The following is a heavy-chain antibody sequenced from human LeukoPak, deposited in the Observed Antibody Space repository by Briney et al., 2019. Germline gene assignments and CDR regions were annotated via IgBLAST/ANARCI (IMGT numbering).Heavy chain of an antibody. V-gene: IGHV3-11*06. CDR1: GFTFSDYC. Sequence: PGGSLRLSCAASGFTFSDYCMTWIRQAPGKGLEWVSYISSGSSYTDYADSVKGRSTISRDNAKNSLDLQMNILRAEDTALYYCARARGSIPSSSFDYWGQGALVTVSS. J-gene: IGHJ4*02. D-gene: IGHD6-6*01. CDR3: ARARGSIPSSSFDY. CDR2: ISSGSSYT.